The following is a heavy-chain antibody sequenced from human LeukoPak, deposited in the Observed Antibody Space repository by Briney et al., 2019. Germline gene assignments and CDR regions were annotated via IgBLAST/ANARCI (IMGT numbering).Heavy chain of an antibody. CDR1: GFAFSDAW. CDR3: TTRRQDGW. J-gene: IGHJ4*02. CDR2: IKSKSDGGTI. V-gene: IGHV3-15*01. Sequence: PGGSLRLSCVGSGFAFSDAWMSWVRQAPGKGLEWVGRIKSKSDGGTIDYAAPVKGRFTISRDDSRNTLYLQMNSLKTEDTAVYYCTTRRQDGWWGQGTLVTVS. D-gene: IGHD2-15*01.